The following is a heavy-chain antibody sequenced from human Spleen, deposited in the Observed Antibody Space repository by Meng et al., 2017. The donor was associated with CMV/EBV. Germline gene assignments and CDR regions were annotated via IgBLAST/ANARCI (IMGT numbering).Heavy chain of an antibody. Sequence: GGSLRLSCAASGFPFSSYWMTWVRQAPGKGLVWVSRINSDGSSTSYADSVKGRFTISRDNAKNTLYLQMNSLRAEDTAVYYCARVKSWFGEHQLDYWGQGTLVTVSS. J-gene: IGHJ4*02. CDR3: ARVKSWFGEHQLDY. CDR1: GFPFSSYW. D-gene: IGHD3-10*01. V-gene: IGHV3-74*01. CDR2: INSDGSST.